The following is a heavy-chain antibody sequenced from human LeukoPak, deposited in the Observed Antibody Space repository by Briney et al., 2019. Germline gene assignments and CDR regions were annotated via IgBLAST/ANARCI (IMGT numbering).Heavy chain of an antibody. J-gene: IGHJ4*02. D-gene: IGHD4-17*01. Sequence: SETLSLTCTVSGGSISSYYWSWIRQPPGKGLEWIGYIYYSGSTNYNPSLKSRVTISVDTSKNQFSLKLSSVTAADTAVYYCARLIGDYFRPLLYYFDYWGQGTLVTVSS. CDR3: ARLIGDYFRPLLYYFDY. CDR2: IYYSGST. V-gene: IGHV4-59*12. CDR1: GGSISSYY.